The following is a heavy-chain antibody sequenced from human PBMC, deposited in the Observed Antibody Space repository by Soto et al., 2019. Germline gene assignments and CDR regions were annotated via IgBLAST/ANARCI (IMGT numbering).Heavy chain of an antibody. D-gene: IGHD2-8*01. CDR2: INYSGGT. CDR3: ASRYCINGVCYFDY. Sequence: PPETLSLTCSVSGGSVSSGSYYWSWIRQPPGKGLEWIGYINYSGGTSFNSSLKSRVTISVDTSKNQFSLKLSSVTAADTAVYYCASRYCINGVCYFDYWGQGALVTVSS. CDR1: GGSVSSGSYY. V-gene: IGHV4-61*01. J-gene: IGHJ4*02.